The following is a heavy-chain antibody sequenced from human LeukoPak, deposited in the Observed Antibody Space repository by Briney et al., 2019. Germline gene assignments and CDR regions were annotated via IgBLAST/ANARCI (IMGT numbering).Heavy chain of an antibody. CDR3: ARDPRNPDAFDI. CDR1: GFTFSSYS. J-gene: IGHJ3*02. Sequence: GGSLRLSCAASGFTFSSYSMNWVRQAPGKGLEWVSSISSSSSYIYYADSVKGRFTISRDNAKNSLYLQMNSLRAEDTAVYYCARDPRNPDAFDIWGHGTMVTVSS. V-gene: IGHV3-21*01. D-gene: IGHD1-14*01. CDR2: ISSSSSYI.